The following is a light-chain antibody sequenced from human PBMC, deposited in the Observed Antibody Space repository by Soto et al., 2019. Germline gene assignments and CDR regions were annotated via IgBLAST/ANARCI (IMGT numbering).Light chain of an antibody. CDR1: QSVGAD. CDR3: QQYASSPVT. V-gene: IGKV3D-15*01. J-gene: IGKJ4*01. Sequence: IVLTQSPATLSVSPGERATLSCRASQSVGADLAWHQQRPGQAPRLLIFGASNRATGVPDRFTGSASGTDFTLTISRLQPEDFALYFCQQYASSPVTFGGGTKVDIK. CDR2: GAS.